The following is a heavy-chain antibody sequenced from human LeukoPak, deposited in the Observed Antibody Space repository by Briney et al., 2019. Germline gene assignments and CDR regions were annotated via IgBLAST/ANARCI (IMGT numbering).Heavy chain of an antibody. CDR1: GFTFSDYW. CDR2: IKQDGSEG. D-gene: IGHD3-16*01. V-gene: IGHV3-7*01. Sequence: PGGSLRLSCAAPGFTFSDYWMTWVRQAPGKGLGWVANIKQDGSEGYYVDSVKGRFTVSRDNAKNSVYLQMSSLRAEDTAVYYCARDGGVVVGTFDIWGQGTMVTVSS. CDR3: ARDGGVVVGTFDI. J-gene: IGHJ3*02.